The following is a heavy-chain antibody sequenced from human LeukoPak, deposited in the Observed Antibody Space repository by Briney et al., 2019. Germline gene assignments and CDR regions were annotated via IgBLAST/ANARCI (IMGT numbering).Heavy chain of an antibody. CDR1: GGSISSYY. CDR2: IYYSGYT. D-gene: IGHD3-9*01. J-gene: IGHJ4*02. Sequence: SETLSLTCTVSGGSISSYYWSWIRQPPGKGLEWIGYIYYSGYTNYNPSLKSRVTISVDTSKNQFSLKLSSVTAADTAVYYCARVQESQIDYYFDYWGQGTLVTVSS. CDR3: ARVQESQIDYYFDY. V-gene: IGHV4-59*01.